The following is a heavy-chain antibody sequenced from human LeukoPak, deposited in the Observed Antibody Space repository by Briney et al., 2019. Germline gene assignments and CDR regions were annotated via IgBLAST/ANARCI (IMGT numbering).Heavy chain of an antibody. CDR1: GYTFTSYD. Sequence: ASVKVSCKASGYTFTSYDINWLRQATGQGLEWMGWMNPNSGNTGYAQKFQGRVTMTRNTSISTAYMELSSLRSEDTAVYYCAREGYCTNGVCYTNYYYYMDVWGKGTTVTVSS. D-gene: IGHD2-8*01. V-gene: IGHV1-8*01. CDR3: AREGYCTNGVCYTNYYYYMDV. CDR2: MNPNSGNT. J-gene: IGHJ6*03.